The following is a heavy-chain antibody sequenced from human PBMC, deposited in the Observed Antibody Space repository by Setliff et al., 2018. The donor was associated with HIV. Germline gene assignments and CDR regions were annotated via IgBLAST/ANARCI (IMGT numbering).Heavy chain of an antibody. CDR2: ISSSSSPI. J-gene: IGHJ4*02. CDR1: GFSFSDYH. CDR3: ARLDFFDSSTYPPYDS. V-gene: IGHV3-48*04. D-gene: IGHD3-22*01. Sequence: PGESLKISCAASGFSFSDYHMNWVRQAPGKGLEWISFISSSSSPIYYADSVKGRFTISRDNAKNSLFLQMNSLRAEDTAMYYCARLDFFDSSTYPPYDSWGQGTLVTVSS.